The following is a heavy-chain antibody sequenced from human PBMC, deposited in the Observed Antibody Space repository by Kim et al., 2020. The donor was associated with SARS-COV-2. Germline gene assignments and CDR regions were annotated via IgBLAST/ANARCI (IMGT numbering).Heavy chain of an antibody. D-gene: IGHD6-13*01. CDR3: TRHLSGSSWFDY. J-gene: IGHJ4*02. Sequence: SETLSLTCTISGGSISSSTYSWNWFRQPPGDELEWIGGIDSSGSTYYNPSLKSRVTLSVETSKNQFSLKLSSVTAADTAVFYCTRHLSGSSWFDYWGQGTLVNVSS. CDR1: GGSISSSTYS. CDR2: IDSSGST. V-gene: IGHV4-39*01.